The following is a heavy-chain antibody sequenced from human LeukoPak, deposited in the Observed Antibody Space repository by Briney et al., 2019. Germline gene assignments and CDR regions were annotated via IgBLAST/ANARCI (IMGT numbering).Heavy chain of an antibody. D-gene: IGHD2-2*01. Sequence: ASVKVSCKASGYTFTSYYMHWVRQAPGQGLEWMGIINPSGGSTSYAQKFQGGVTMTRDTSTSTVYMELSSLRSEDTAVYYCARNSASGYCSSTSCYSTLSFDYWGQGTLVTVSS. CDR2: INPSGGST. CDR3: ARNSASGYCSSTSCYSTLSFDY. J-gene: IGHJ4*02. CDR1: GYTFTSYY. V-gene: IGHV1-46*01.